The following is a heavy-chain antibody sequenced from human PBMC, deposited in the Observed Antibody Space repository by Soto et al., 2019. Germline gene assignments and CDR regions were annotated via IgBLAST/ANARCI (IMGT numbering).Heavy chain of an antibody. CDR2: IYRTGST. D-gene: IGHD1-7*01. CDR3: ASRDPGTSVDY. Sequence: SETLSLTCAVSGGSLTSNNGWTWVRQPPGQGLEWIGEIYRTGSTNYNPSLKSRVTISLDKSENQFSLKVTSLTAADTAVYYCASRDPGTSVDYWGQGTLVTVSS. V-gene: IGHV4-4*02. CDR1: GGSLTSNNG. J-gene: IGHJ4*02.